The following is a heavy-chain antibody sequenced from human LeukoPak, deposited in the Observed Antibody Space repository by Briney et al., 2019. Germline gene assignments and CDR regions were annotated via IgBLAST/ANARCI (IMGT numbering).Heavy chain of an antibody. V-gene: IGHV3-30*18. CDR1: GFTFSSYG. D-gene: IGHD6-19*01. CDR2: ISYDGSNK. CDR3: AKDVIAVAGFHAFDI. Sequence: GRSLRLSCAASGFTFSSYGMHWVRQAPGKGLEWVAVISYDGSNKYYADSVKGRFTISRDNSKNTLYLQVNSLRAEDTAVYYCAKDVIAVAGFHAFDIWGQGTMVTVSS. J-gene: IGHJ3*02.